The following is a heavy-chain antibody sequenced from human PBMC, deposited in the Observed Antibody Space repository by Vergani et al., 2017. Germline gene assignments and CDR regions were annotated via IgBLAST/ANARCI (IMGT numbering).Heavy chain of an antibody. CDR3: ARVPRYYDILTGPYGMDV. CDR1: GYPFTSYY. Sequence: QVQLVQSGAEVKKPGASVKVSCKASGYPFTSYYMHWVRQAPGQGLEWMGIINPSGGSTSYAQKFQGRVTMTRDTSTSTVYMGLSSLRSEDTSVYYCARVPRYYDILTGPYGMDVWGQGTTVTVSS. D-gene: IGHD3-9*01. V-gene: IGHV1-46*03. J-gene: IGHJ6*02. CDR2: INPSGGST.